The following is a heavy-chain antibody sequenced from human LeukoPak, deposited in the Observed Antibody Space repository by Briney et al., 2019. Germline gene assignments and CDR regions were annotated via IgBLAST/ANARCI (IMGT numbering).Heavy chain of an antibody. CDR3: ARAGSSTSCLDY. J-gene: IGHJ4*02. CDR2: ITSIRSYI. V-gene: IGHV3-21*01. Sequence: GRSHTLSCPASGPTFSRYTMSWVRQAPGKGLESVSSITSIRSYIYYADSVKGRFTISRDNAKNSLYLQMNSLIAEDTAVYYCARAGSSTSCLDYRGQRTLVTVSS. D-gene: IGHD2-2*01. CDR1: GPTFSRYT.